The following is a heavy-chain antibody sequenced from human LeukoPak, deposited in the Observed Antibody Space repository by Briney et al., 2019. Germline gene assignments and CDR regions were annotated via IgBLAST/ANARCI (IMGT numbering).Heavy chain of an antibody. CDR3: ARVAGYCSSTSCTPWYAFDI. V-gene: IGHV4-4*07. CDR1: GGSISSYY. Sequence: SETLSLTCTVSGGSISSYYWSWIRQPAGKGLEWIGRIYTSGSTNYNPSLKSRVTMSVDTSKNQFSLKLSSVTAADTAVYYCARVAGYCSSTSCTPWYAFDIWGQGTMVTVSS. J-gene: IGHJ3*02. CDR2: IYTSGST. D-gene: IGHD2-2*01.